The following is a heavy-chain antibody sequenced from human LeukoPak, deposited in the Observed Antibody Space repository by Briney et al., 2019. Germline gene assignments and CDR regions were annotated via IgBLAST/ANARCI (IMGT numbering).Heavy chain of an antibody. D-gene: IGHD6-19*01. J-gene: IGHJ6*02. CDR1: GFTFSSYA. V-gene: IGHV3-23*01. Sequence: GGSLRLSCAASGFTFSSYAMSWVRQAPGKGLEWVSVISGSGGSTYYADSVKGRFTISRDNSKNTLYLQMNSLRAEDTAVYYCARDDPLQKYSSGWYRRYYYGMDVWGQGTTVTVSS. CDR3: ARDDPLQKYSSGWYRRYYYGMDV. CDR2: ISGSGGST.